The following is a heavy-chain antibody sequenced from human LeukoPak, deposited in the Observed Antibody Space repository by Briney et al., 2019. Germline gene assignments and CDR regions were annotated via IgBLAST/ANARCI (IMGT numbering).Heavy chain of an antibody. CDR3: ARVDNYYGSGSYYNWFDP. D-gene: IGHD3-10*01. CDR2: ISAYNGNT. V-gene: IGHV1-18*01. J-gene: IGHJ5*02. Sequence: GASVKVSCKASGYTFTSYGISWVRQAPGQGLEWMGWISAYNGNTNYAQKLQGRVTMTTDTSTSTAYMELRSLRSDDTAVYYCARVDNYYGSGSYYNWFDPWGQGTLVTVSS. CDR1: GYTFTSYG.